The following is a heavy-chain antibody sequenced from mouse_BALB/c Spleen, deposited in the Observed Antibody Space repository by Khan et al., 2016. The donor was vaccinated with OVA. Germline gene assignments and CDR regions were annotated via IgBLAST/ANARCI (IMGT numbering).Heavy chain of an antibody. Sequence: QVQLKQSGPGLVAPSQSLSLTCTVSGFSLSRYNIHWVRQPPGKGLEWLGMIWGGGGTDYNSTLKSRLSISKDNPKSQVFLKMNSLQTDDTAMYYCARANYRYDGYYAMDYWGQGTSVTVSS. CDR2: IWGGGGT. CDR3: ARANYRYDGYYAMDY. D-gene: IGHD2-14*01. CDR1: GFSLSRYN. V-gene: IGHV2-6-4*01. J-gene: IGHJ4*01.